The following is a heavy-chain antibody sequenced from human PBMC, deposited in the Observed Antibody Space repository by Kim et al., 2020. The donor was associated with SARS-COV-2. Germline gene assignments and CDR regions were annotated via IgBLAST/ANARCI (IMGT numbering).Heavy chain of an antibody. V-gene: IGHV3-23*01. Sequence: GGSLRLSCAASGFTFSSYAMSWVRQAPGKGLEWVSAISGSGGSTYYADSVKGRFTISRDNSKNTLYLQMNSLRAEDTAVYYCAKVWRYGDYHHLDWYFDLWGRGTLVTVSS. CDR2: ISGSGGST. J-gene: IGHJ2*01. CDR1: GFTFSSYA. CDR3: AKVWRYGDYHHLDWYFDL. D-gene: IGHD4-17*01.